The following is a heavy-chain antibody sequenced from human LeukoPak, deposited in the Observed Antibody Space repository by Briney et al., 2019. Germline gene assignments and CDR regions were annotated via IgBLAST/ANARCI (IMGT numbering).Heavy chain of an antibody. CDR3: ARDGGSGWSYFDY. CDR1: GFIFSNYA. J-gene: IGHJ4*02. Sequence: GRSLRLSCAASGFIFSNYAMHWVRQTPGRGPEWVAVTSYDGSNPYYADSVKGRFTIYRDNSKNTQYLQMNSLRVEDTAVYYCARDGGSGWSYFDYWGQGTLVTVSS. V-gene: IGHV3-30*04. D-gene: IGHD6-19*01. CDR2: TSYDGSNP.